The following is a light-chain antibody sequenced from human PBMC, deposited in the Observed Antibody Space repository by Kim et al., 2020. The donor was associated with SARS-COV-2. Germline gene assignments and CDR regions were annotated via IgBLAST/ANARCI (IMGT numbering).Light chain of an antibody. V-gene: IGLV4-69*01. Sequence: VKLTCALNSGHSSYTVAWHQQQPEKGPRYLMKLDIDGSNRKGDGSPDRFSGSSSGAERYLTISSLQSEDEAAYYCQTWGTGTHVVFGGGTKLTVL. CDR3: QTWGTGTHVV. CDR2: LDIDGSN. CDR1: SGHSSYT. J-gene: IGLJ2*01.